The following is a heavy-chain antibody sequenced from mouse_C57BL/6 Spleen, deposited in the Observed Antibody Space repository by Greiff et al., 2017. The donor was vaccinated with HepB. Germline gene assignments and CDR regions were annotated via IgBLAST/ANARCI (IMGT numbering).Heavy chain of an antibody. J-gene: IGHJ1*03. D-gene: IGHD4-1*01. CDR1: GFTFSDYG. CDR2: ISSGSSTI. Sequence: EVQVVESGGGLVKPGGSLKLSCAASGFTFSDYGMHWVRQAPEKGLEWVAYISSGSSTIYYADTVKGRFTISRDNAKNTLFLQMTSLRSEDTAMYYCARRPLTGTWYFDVWGTGTTVTVSS. V-gene: IGHV5-17*01. CDR3: ARRPLTGTWYFDV.